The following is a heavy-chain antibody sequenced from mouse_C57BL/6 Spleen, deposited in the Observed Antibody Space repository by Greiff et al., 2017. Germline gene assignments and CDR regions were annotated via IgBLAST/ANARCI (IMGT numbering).Heavy chain of an antibody. V-gene: IGHV5-17*01. D-gene: IGHD2-5*01. CDR2: ISSGSSTI. CDR3: ARQDYSNFYWYFDV. CDR1: GFTFSDYG. Sequence: EVKLVESGGGLVKPGGSLKLSCAASGFTFSDYGMHWVRQAPEKGLEWVAYISSGSSTIYYADTVKGRFTISRDKAKNTLFLQMTSLRSEDTAMYYCARQDYSNFYWYFDVWGTGTTVTVSS. J-gene: IGHJ1*03.